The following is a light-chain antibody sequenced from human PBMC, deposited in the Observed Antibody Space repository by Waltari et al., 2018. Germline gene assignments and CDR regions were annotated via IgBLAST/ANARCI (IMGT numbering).Light chain of an antibody. CDR1: DSGYKS. Sequence: SYVLTQPPSVSVAPGQTARITRAGTDSGYKSGHWYHQRPGQAPVLVLHENSDRPPGIPERISGSNSVNMATLSISRVEAGDEADYYCQVWDSRSDHVVFGGGTKLTVL. J-gene: IGLJ2*01. CDR2: ENS. V-gene: IGLV3-21*02. CDR3: QVWDSRSDHVV.